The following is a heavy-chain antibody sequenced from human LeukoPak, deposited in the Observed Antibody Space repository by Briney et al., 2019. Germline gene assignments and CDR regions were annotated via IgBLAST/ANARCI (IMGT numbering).Heavy chain of an antibody. CDR1: GFTFDDYA. J-gene: IGHJ4*02. D-gene: IGHD6-13*01. V-gene: IGHV3-43D*03. CDR3: ARRSRVAAAGTHFDY. Sequence: GGSLRLSCAASGFTFDDYAMHWVRQAPGKGLEWVSLISWDGGSTYYADSVKGRFTISRDNSKNSLYLQMNSLRAEDTAVYYCARRSRVAAAGTHFDYWGQGTLVTVSS. CDR2: ISWDGGST.